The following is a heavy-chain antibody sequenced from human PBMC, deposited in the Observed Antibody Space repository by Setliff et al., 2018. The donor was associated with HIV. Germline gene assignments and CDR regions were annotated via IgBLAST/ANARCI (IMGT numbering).Heavy chain of an antibody. D-gene: IGHD3-9*01. CDR2: IIPIFDTG. J-gene: IGHJ3*02. V-gene: IGHV1-69*13. CDR1: GVTFSNYP. CDR3: ARRWGDILNGPDAFDI. Sequence: SVKVSCKASGVTFSNYPITWVRQAPGQGLEWMGRIIPIFDTGDYAQKFQGRVTITADEVASTVYLELSSLRSEDTAMYYCARRWGDILNGPDAFDIWGQGTRVTVSS.